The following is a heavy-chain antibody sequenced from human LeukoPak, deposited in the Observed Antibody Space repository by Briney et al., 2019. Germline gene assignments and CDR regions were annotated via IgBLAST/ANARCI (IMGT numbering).Heavy chain of an antibody. Sequence: SETLSLTCTVYGGSFSGYYWSWIRQPPGKGLEWIGEINHSGSTNYNPSLKSRATISVDTSKNQFSLKLSSVTAADTAVYYCARGSPSRYGMDVWGQGTTVTVSS. CDR1: GGSFSGYY. CDR2: INHSGST. V-gene: IGHV4-34*01. CDR3: ARGSPSRYGMDV. J-gene: IGHJ6*02.